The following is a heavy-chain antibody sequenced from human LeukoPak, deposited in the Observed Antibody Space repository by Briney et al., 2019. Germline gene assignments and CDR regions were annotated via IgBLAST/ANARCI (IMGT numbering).Heavy chain of an antibody. CDR1: GYTFTSYY. Sequence: ASVKVSCKASGYTFTSYYMHWVRQAPGQGLEWMGIIDPSGGSTSYAQKFQGRVTMTRDTSTSTVYMELSSLRSEDTAVYYCARVIAAAGAFDIWGQGTMVTVSS. J-gene: IGHJ3*02. CDR3: ARVIAAAGAFDI. D-gene: IGHD6-13*01. CDR2: IDPSGGST. V-gene: IGHV1-46*01.